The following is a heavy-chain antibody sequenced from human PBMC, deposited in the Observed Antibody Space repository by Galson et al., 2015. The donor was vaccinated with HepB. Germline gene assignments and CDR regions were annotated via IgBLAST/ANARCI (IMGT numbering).Heavy chain of an antibody. J-gene: IGHJ4*02. Sequence: SLRLSCAASGFTFSSYSMNWVRQAPGKGLKWVSYISSSSSTIYYADSVKGRFTISRDNAKNSLYLQMNSLRAEDTAVYYCARARGFLWFDYWGQGTLVTVSS. CDR3: ARARGFLWFDY. CDR1: GFTFSSYS. CDR2: ISSSSSTI. D-gene: IGHD3-10*01. V-gene: IGHV3-48*01.